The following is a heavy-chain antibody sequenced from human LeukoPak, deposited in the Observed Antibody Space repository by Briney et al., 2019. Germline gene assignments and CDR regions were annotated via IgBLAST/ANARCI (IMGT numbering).Heavy chain of an antibody. V-gene: IGHV4-34*01. CDR3: ARGRRLVAARPAPGIAVAGTSPFFDY. CDR2: INHSGST. Sequence: PSETLSLTCAVSGVSFSGYYWSWIRQPPGKGLEWIGKINHSGSTNYNPSLKSGVTISVVTSKNQFSLKLRSVTAADTAVYYCARGRRLVAARPAPGIAVAGTSPFFDYWGQGTLVTVSS. D-gene: IGHD6-19*01. CDR1: GVSFSGYY. J-gene: IGHJ4*02.